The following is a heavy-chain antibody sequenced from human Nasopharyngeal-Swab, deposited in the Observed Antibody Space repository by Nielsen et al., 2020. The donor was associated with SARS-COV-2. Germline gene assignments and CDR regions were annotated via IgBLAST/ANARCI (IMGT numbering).Heavy chain of an antibody. Sequence: GESLKTSCAASGFTFSGSAMHWVRQASGKGLEWVGRIRSKANSYATAYAASVKGRFTISRDDSKNTAYLQMDSLKTEDTAVYYCTRHYDFWSGYYIKDPADFDYWGQGTLVTVSS. CDR2: IRSKANSYAT. D-gene: IGHD3-3*01. CDR3: TRHYDFWSGYYIKDPADFDY. J-gene: IGHJ4*02. CDR1: GFTFSGSA. V-gene: IGHV3-73*01.